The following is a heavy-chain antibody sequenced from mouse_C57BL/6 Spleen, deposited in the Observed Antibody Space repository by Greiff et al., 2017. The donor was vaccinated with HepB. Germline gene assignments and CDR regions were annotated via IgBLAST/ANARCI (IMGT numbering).Heavy chain of an antibody. D-gene: IGHD4-1*01. CDR2: IRSKSNNYAT. CDR1: GFSFNTYA. Sequence: GGGLVQPKGSLKLSCAASGFSFNTYAMNWVRQAPGKGLEWVARIRSKSNNYATYYADSVKDRFTISRDDSESMLYLQMNNLKTEDTAMYYCVRQRGNWDYAMDYWGQGTSVTVSS. J-gene: IGHJ4*01. V-gene: IGHV10-1*01. CDR3: VRQRGNWDYAMDY.